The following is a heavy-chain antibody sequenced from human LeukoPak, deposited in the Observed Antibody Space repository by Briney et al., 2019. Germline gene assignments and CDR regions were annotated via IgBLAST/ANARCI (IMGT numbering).Heavy chain of an antibody. Sequence: GGSLRLSCAASGFTFDDYGMSWVRQAPGKGLEWVSGINWNGGSTGYADSVKGRFTISRDNAKNSLYLQMNSLRAEDTALYYCARRSSSGWYYCMDVWGKGTTVTVSS. CDR2: INWNGGST. V-gene: IGHV3-20*04. J-gene: IGHJ6*03. CDR1: GFTFDDYG. CDR3: ARRSSSGWYYCMDV. D-gene: IGHD6-19*01.